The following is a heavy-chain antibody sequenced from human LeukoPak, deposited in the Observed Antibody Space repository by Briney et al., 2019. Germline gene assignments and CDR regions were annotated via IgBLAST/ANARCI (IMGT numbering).Heavy chain of an antibody. D-gene: IGHD3-3*01. CDR1: GYSFISHW. V-gene: IGHV5-51*01. CDR3: AIPKSITTSPGALDI. Sequence: GESLKISCKASGYSFISHWIGWVRQRPGQGLEFMGIIYPYDSDTKYSPSLQGQVTISVDKSISITYLQWRSLKASDTAMYYCAIPKSITTSPGALDIWGQGTMVTVSS. J-gene: IGHJ3*02. CDR2: IYPYDSDT.